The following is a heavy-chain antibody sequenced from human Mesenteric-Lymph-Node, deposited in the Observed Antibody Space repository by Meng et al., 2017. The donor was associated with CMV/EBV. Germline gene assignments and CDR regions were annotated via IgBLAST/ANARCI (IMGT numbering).Heavy chain of an antibody. J-gene: IGHJ6*02. V-gene: IGHV1-8*01. CDR1: GYMSSRYA. D-gene: IGHD2-2*01. CDR2: MNPNSGNT. CDR3: ASGGYCSSTSCENYGMDV. Sequence: ASVKVSCKTSGYMSSRYAINWVRQATGQGLEWMGWMNPNSGNTGYAQKFQGRVTMTRNTSISTAYMELSSLRSEDTAVYYCASGGYCSSTSCENYGMDVWGQGTTVTVSS.